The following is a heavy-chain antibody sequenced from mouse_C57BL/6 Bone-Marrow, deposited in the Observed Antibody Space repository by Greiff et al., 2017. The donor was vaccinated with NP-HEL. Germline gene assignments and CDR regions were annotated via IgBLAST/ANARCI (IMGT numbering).Heavy chain of an antibody. D-gene: IGHD6-1*01. J-gene: IGHJ3*01. CDR1: GFTFSDYY. CDR3: ARGSAPWFAY. Sequence: EVQRVESEGGLVQPGSSMKLSCTASGFTFSDYYMAWVRQVPEKGLEWVANINYDGSSTYYLDSLKSRFIISRDNAKNILYLQMSSLKSEDTATYYCARGSAPWFAYWGQGTLVTVSA. V-gene: IGHV5-16*01. CDR2: INYDGSST.